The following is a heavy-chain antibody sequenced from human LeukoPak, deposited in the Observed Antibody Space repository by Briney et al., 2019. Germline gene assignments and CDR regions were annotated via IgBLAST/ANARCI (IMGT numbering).Heavy chain of an antibody. V-gene: IGHV3-23*01. CDR3: AKVHDYYDSSGYFFDY. Sequence: SGGSLRLSCAASGFSFSNAWMSWVRQAPGKGLEWVSAISGSGGSTYYADSVKGRFTISRDNSKNTLYLQMNSLRVEDTAVYYCAKVHDYYDSSGYFFDYWGQGTLVTVSS. CDR2: ISGSGGST. CDR1: GFSFSNAW. J-gene: IGHJ4*02. D-gene: IGHD3-22*01.